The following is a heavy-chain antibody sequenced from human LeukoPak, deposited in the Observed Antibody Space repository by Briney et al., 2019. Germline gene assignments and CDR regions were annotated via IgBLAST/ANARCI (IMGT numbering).Heavy chain of an antibody. CDR1: GYTFTSYA. D-gene: IGHD4-23*01. CDR2: INAGNGNT. J-gene: IGHJ3*02. Sequence: ASVKVSCKASGYTFTSYAMHWVRQAPGQRLEWMGWINAGNGNTKYSQEFQGRVTINADQSTSTAYMELSSLRSEDTAVYYCARSLIDYGGSYDAFDIWGQGTMVTISS. V-gene: IGHV1-3*03. CDR3: ARSLIDYGGSYDAFDI.